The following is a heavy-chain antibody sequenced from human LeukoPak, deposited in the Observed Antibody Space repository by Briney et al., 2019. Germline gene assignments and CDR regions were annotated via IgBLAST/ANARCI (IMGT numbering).Heavy chain of an antibody. CDR3: ARGRSILRH. CDR1: GFTFSSYW. Sequence: PGGSLRLSCAASGFTFSSYWMTWVRQAPGKGLEWVANIKEDGSEKYYVDSVKGRFTISRDDAKNSLFLQMNSLGAEDTAVYHCARGRSILRHWGQGTLVTVSS. V-gene: IGHV3-7*05. D-gene: IGHD6-6*01. CDR2: IKEDGSEK. J-gene: IGHJ4*02.